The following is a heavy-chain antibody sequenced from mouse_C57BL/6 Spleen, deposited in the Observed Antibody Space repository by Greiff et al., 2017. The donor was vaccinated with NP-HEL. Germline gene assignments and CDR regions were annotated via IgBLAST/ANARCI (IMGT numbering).Heavy chain of an antibody. Sequence: EVKLVESGGGLVKPGGSLKLSCAASGFTFSSYAMSWVRQTPEKRLEWVATISDGGSYTYYPDNVKGRFTISRDNAKNNLYLQMSHLKSEDTAMYYCARGVYDLYYYAMDYWGQGTSVTVSS. V-gene: IGHV5-4*03. CDR2: ISDGGSYT. CDR1: GFTFSSYA. D-gene: IGHD2-3*01. CDR3: ARGVYDLYYYAMDY. J-gene: IGHJ4*01.